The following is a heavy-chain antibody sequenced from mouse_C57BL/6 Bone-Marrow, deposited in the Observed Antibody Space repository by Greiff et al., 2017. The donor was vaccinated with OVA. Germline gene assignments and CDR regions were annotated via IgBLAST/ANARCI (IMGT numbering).Heavy chain of an antibody. J-gene: IGHJ2*01. V-gene: IGHV1-76*01. CDR2: IYPGSGNT. D-gene: IGHD1-1*01. CDR1: GYTFTDYY. CDR3: ARPYCGSSYYFDY. Sequence: VQLQQSGAELVRPGASVKLSCKASGYTFTDYYINWVKQRPGQGLEWIARIYPGSGNTYYNEKFKGKATLTAEKSSSTAYMPLSSLTSEDSAVFFCARPYCGSSYYFDYWGQGTTLTVSS.